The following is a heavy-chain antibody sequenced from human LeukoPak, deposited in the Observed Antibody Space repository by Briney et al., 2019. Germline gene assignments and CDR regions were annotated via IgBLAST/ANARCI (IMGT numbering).Heavy chain of an antibody. CDR2: IHYSGNT. Sequence: GSLRLSCAASGFTFRNYAMSWIRQPPGKGLEWIGGIHYSGNTYYNPSLKSRVTISVDTSKNQFSLKLSSVTAADTAVYYCARLGAGPTYYDFWSGYSSFYFDYWGQGTLVTVSS. J-gene: IGHJ4*02. D-gene: IGHD3-3*01. CDR1: GFTFRNYA. CDR3: ARLGAGPTYYDFWSGYSSFYFDY. V-gene: IGHV4-39*01.